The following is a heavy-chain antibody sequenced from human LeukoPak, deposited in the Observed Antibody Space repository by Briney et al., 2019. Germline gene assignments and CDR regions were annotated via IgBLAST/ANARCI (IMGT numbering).Heavy chain of an antibody. CDR3: AKDSSSWIYYFDY. CDR1: GFTFSSYA. D-gene: IGHD6-13*01. Sequence: GGSLRLSCAASGFTFSSYAMSWVRQAPGKGLEWVSAISGSGGSTYYADSVKGRFTISRDNSKNTLYLQMNSLRAEGTAVYYCAKDSSSWIYYFDYWGQGTLVTVSS. V-gene: IGHV3-23*01. J-gene: IGHJ4*02. CDR2: ISGSGGST.